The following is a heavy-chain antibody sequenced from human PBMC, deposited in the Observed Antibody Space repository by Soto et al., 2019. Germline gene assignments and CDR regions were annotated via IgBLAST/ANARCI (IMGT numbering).Heavy chain of an antibody. Sequence: PSETLSLTCTVSGGSISSGCYYWSWIRQHPGKGLEWIGYIYYSGSTYYSPSLKSRVTISVDTSKNQFSLKLSSVTAADTAVYYCARVRGPKYYFDYWGQGTLVTVSS. CDR1: GGSISSGCYY. V-gene: IGHV4-31*03. CDR2: IYYSGST. J-gene: IGHJ4*02. CDR3: ARVRGPKYYFDY.